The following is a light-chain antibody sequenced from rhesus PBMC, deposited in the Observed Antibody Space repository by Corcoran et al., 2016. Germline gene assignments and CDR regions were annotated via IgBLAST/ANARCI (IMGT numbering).Light chain of an antibody. CDR2: EVS. V-gene: IGLV2-32*01. CDR3: FSYAGSDTFV. Sequence: AALTQPRSVSGYPGQSVTISCTGTSSDIGGYNYVSWYQQHPGTAPKLLIYEVSKRPSGVSDRFSGSKSGNTASLTSSGLQAEDEADYYRFSYAGSDTFVFGSGTKLTVL. CDR1: SSDIGGYNY. J-gene: IGLJ6*01.